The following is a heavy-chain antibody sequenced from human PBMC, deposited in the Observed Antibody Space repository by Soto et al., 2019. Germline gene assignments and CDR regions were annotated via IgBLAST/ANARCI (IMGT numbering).Heavy chain of an antibody. V-gene: IGHV1-18*01. J-gene: IGHJ4*02. Sequence: QVHLVQSGAEVKKPGASVKVSCKASGYPFTSYGITWVRQAPGQGLEWMGWISAHNGNTDYAQKLQGRVIVTRDTSTSTAYMELRSLRSDDSAVYYCARVRYGDYWGQGALVTVSS. CDR2: ISAHNGNT. CDR1: GYPFTSYG. D-gene: IGHD1-1*01. CDR3: ARVRYGDY.